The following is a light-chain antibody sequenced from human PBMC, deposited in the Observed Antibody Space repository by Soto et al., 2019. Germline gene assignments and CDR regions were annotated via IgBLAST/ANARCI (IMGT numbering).Light chain of an antibody. Sequence: DIPMTQSPSTLSASVGDRVTITCRASQSISSWLAWYQQKPGKAPKLLIYDASSLESGVPSRFSGSGSGTEFTLAISSLQPDDFATYYYQQYNSWWTFGQGTKVEIK. CDR3: QQYNSWWT. CDR1: QSISSW. CDR2: DAS. V-gene: IGKV1-5*01. J-gene: IGKJ1*01.